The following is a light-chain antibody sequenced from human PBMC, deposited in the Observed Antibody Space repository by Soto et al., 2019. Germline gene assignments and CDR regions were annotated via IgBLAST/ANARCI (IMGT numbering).Light chain of an antibody. CDR1: SSDVGGYNY. CDR3: SSYTSSHTWG. CDR2: EVS. Sequence: QSVLTQPASVSGSPGQSITISCTGTSSDVGGYNYVSWYQQHPGTAPKLMIYEVSNRPSGVSNRFSGSKSGNTASLTISGLQAEDEADYYFSSYTSSHTWGFGGGTQRTVL. J-gene: IGLJ3*02. V-gene: IGLV2-14*01.